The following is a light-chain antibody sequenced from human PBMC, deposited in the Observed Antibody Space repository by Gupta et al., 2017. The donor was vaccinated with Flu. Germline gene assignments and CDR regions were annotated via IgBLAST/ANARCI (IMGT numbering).Light chain of an antibody. J-gene: IGKJ4*01. CDR1: QSVSSY. CDR3: QQRSNWPPALT. CDR2: DAS. V-gene: IGKV3-11*01. Sequence: TLSLSPGERATLSCRASQSVSSYLAWYQQKPGQAPRLLIYDASNRATGIPGRFSGSGSGTDFTLTISSLEPEDFAVYYCQQRSNWPPALTFGGGTKVEIK.